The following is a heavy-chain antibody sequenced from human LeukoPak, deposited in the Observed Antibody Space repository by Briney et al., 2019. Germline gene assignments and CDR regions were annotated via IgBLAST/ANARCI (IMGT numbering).Heavy chain of an antibody. J-gene: IGHJ5*02. CDR2: IRSKAYGGTT. CDR3: TTEPPMDFFVVLPA. V-gene: IGHV3-49*04. CDR1: GFTFGDYA. Sequence: GGSLRLSCTASGFTFGDYAMSWVRQAPGKGLEWVGFIRSKAYGGTTEYAASVKGRFTISRDDSKSIAYLQMNSLKTEDTAVYYCTTEPPMDFFVVLPAWGQGTLATVSS. D-gene: IGHD2-2*01.